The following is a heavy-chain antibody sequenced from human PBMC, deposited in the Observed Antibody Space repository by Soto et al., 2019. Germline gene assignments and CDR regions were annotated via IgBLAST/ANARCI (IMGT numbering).Heavy chain of an antibody. Sequence: QLQLQESGPGLVRPSGTLSLTRAVSGGFTSTNNWWSWVRQPPGKGLEWIGDAYHSGSTEYNPSLKSRVSISVDKSKNQISLKLTSATAADTAVYYCARSPPSSYYGGSGTFDYWGQGTLVTVSS. V-gene: IGHV4-4*02. CDR3: ARSPPSSYYGGSGTFDY. J-gene: IGHJ4*02. CDR1: GGFTSTNNW. CDR2: AYHSGST. D-gene: IGHD3-10*01.